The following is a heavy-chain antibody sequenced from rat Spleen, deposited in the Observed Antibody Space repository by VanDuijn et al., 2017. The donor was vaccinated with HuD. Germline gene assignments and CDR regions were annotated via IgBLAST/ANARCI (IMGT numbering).Heavy chain of an antibody. Sequence: EVQLVESDGGLVQPGRSLKLSCAASGFIFSDFYMAWVRQAPTKGLEWVATITNSGGSTYYRDSVKGRFTISRDNAKSTLYLQMDSLRSEDTATYYCTRDSGSYYFDYWGQGVMVTVSS. CDR3: TRDSGSYYFDY. CDR2: ITNSGGST. D-gene: IGHD4-3*01. J-gene: IGHJ2*01. CDR1: GFIFSDFY. V-gene: IGHV5-20*01.